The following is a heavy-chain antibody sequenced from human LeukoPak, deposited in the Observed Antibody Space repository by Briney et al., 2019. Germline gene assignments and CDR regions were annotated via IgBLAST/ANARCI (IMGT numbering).Heavy chain of an antibody. CDR1: GFTVSSNY. J-gene: IGHJ4*02. D-gene: IGHD1-26*01. Sequence: QTGGSLRLSCAASGFTVSSNYMTGVRQAPGKGLEWLAVIYSGGDTYYADSVKDRLTITRDDSKNTLPLQMNSLRAEDTAVYYCARRSGEGYFHCWGQGTLVTVSS. V-gene: IGHV3-66*01. CDR3: ARRSGEGYFHC. CDR2: IYSGGDT.